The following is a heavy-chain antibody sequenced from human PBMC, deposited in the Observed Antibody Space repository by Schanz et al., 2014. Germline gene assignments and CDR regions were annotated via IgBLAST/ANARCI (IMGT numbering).Heavy chain of an antibody. V-gene: IGHV3-NL1*01. Sequence: QVQLVESGGGVVQPGRSLRLSCAASGFTFSSYGMHWVRQAPGKGLEWVSGIGGSGDSTHYADSVKGRFIISRDNSKNTLYLQMNSLRAEDTAVYYCAKDHAGSDILTALGNWGQGTLVTVSS. CDR1: GFTFSSYG. J-gene: IGHJ4*02. CDR3: AKDHAGSDILTALGN. CDR2: IGGSGDST. D-gene: IGHD3-9*01.